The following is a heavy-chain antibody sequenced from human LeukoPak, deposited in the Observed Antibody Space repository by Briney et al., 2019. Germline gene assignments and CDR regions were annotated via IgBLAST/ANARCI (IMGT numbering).Heavy chain of an antibody. CDR2: IIPILGIA. J-gene: IGHJ3*02. D-gene: IGHD2-2*01. V-gene: IGHV1-69*02. CDR3: ASPRALYCSSTSCQTANGAFDI. Sequence: ASVKVSCKASGGTFSSYTISWVRQAPGQGLEWMGRIIPILGIANYAQKFQGRVTITSDKSTSTAYMELSSLRSEDTAVYYCASPRALYCSSTSCQTANGAFDIWGQGTMVTVSS. CDR1: GGTFSSYT.